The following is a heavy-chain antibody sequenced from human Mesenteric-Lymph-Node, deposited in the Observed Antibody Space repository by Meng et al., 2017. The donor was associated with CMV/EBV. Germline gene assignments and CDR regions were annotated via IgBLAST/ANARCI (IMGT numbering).Heavy chain of an antibody. CDR3: ANRFDTGFDY. D-gene: IGHD3-3*01. J-gene: IGHJ4*02. CDR2: ISSGGTTL. V-gene: IGHV3-48*01. Sequence: GGSLRLSCAASGFTFSPYSMNWVRQAPGKGLEWISYISSGGTTLYYADSVKGRFTISRDNSKNTLYLQMNSLRPEDTAVYYCANRFDTGFDYWGQGTLVTVSS. CDR1: GFTFSPYS.